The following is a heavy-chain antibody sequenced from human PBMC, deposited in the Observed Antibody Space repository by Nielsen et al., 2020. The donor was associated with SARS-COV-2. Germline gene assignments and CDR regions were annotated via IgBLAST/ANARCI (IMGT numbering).Heavy chain of an antibody. J-gene: IGHJ4*02. CDR2: ISGSGGST. V-gene: IGHV3-23*01. Sequence: GESLKISCAASGFTFSSYAMSWVRQAPGKGLEWVSAISGSGGSTYYADSVKGRFTIPRDNSKNTLYLQMNSLRAEDTAVYYCAKDGTEDIVVVPAAINYFDYWGQGTLVTVSS. CDR1: GFTFSSYA. D-gene: IGHD2-2*01. CDR3: AKDGTEDIVVVPAAINYFDY.